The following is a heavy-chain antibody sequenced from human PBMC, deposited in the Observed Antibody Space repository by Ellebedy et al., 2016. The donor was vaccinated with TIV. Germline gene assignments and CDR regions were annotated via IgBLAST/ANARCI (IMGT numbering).Heavy chain of an antibody. CDR2: IKQDGSEK. CDR3: ARDSSSVYYYYMDV. D-gene: IGHD6-6*01. CDR1: GFTFSNYW. J-gene: IGHJ6*03. Sequence: GGSLRLXXAASGFTFSNYWMSWVRQAPGKGLEWVANIKQDGSEKYYVDSVKGRFTISRDNAKNSLYLQMNTLRAEDTAVYYCARDSSSVYYYYMDVWGKGTTVTVSS. V-gene: IGHV3-7*01.